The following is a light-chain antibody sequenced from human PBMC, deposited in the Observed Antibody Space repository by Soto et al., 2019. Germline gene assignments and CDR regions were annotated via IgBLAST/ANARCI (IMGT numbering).Light chain of an antibody. CDR2: EVS. V-gene: IGLV2-14*01. CDR1: SSDVGGYNY. J-gene: IGLJ1*01. Sequence: QSVLTQPPSVSGSPGQSITISCTGTSSDVGGYNYVSWYQQHPGKAPKLMIYEVSNRPSGVSNRFSSSKSGNTASLTISGLQAEDEADYYCSSYTSSSTRVFGTGTKLTVL. CDR3: SSYTSSSTRV.